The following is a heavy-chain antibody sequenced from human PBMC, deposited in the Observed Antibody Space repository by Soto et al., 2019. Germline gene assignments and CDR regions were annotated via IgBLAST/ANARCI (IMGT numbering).Heavy chain of an antibody. Sequence: QVQLQESGPGLVKPSQTLSLTCTVSGGSMNSGGYCWNWIRQHPGEGLEWIGCISYGVTTSYNPSLKSRLTISVDTSKNQFSLMLNSVTAADTAVYYCSRGILVWGQGTLITVSS. D-gene: IGHD2-15*01. V-gene: IGHV4-31*03. CDR3: SRGILV. J-gene: IGHJ4*02. CDR2: ISYGVTT. CDR1: GGSMNSGGYC.